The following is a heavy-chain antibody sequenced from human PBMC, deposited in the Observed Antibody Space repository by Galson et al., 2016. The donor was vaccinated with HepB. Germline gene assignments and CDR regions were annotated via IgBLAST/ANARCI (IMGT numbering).Heavy chain of an antibody. D-gene: IGHD1-26*01. V-gene: IGHV5-10-1*01. CDR1: GYTFTTYW. J-gene: IGHJ6*02. Sequence: QSGAEVKKPGESLRISCKGSGYTFTTYWISWVRQMPGRGLEWMGRIDPRDSYTNYSPSFEGHVTISADTSLRTAYLQWSSLKASDTATYYCARRGTSGVSSYSGTDVWGQGTTVTVS. CDR2: IDPRDSYT. CDR3: ARRGTSGVSSYSGTDV.